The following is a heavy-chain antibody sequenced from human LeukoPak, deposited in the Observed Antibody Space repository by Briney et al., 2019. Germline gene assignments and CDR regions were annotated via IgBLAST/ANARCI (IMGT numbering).Heavy chain of an antibody. V-gene: IGHV3-30*02. CDR2: IQYDGNKR. D-gene: IGHD6-19*01. Sequence: GGSLRLSCAASTFTFSSYGMHWVRQAPGKGLEWVAFIQYDGNKRYYADSVRGRFTISRDNSKNTPYLQMNSLRPEDTALYYCANTMYSSAWSPFDYWGRGTLVTVSS. J-gene: IGHJ4*02. CDR1: TFTFSSYG. CDR3: ANTMYSSAWSPFDY.